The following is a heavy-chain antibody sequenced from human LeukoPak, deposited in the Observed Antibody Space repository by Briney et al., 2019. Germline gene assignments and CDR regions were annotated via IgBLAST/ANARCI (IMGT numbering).Heavy chain of an antibody. CDR1: GYSFTSHV. V-gene: IGHV1-3*01. CDR2: INGGNGNT. J-gene: IGHJ5*02. D-gene: IGHD6-19*01. CDR3: ARDPSSSGWYNWFDP. Sequence: ASVKVSCKASGYSFTSHVIHWVRQAPGQRLEWMGWINGGNGNTKYSQKFQDRLTITRDTSASTAYMELSSLSSEDTAVYYCARDPSSSGWYNWFDPWGQGTLVTVSS.